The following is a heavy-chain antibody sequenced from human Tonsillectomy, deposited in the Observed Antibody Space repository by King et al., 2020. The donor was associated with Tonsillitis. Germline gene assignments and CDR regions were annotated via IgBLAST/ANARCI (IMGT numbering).Heavy chain of an antibody. V-gene: IGHV3-21*06. CDR1: GFTFSSYT. Sequence: VQLVPSGGGPVKPGGSLRLSCAASGFTFSSYTMNWVRQAPGRGLEWVSCISSSSSYIYYADSVKGRFTISRDNAKNSVYLQMNSLRAEDTAVYYCARAVGLVNVDYWGQGSLVTVSS. CDR3: ARAVGLVNVDY. J-gene: IGHJ4*02. CDR2: ISSSSSYI. D-gene: IGHD3/OR15-3a*01.